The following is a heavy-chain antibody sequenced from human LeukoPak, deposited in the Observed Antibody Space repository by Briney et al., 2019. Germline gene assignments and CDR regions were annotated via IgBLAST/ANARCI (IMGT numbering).Heavy chain of an antibody. J-gene: IGHJ4*02. CDR2: IYYTGGT. Sequence: SETLSLTCTVSGGSITSNTFYWAWIRQPPGKPLDWLGIIYYTGGTYSNPSLKSRVTISVDTSKNQFFLTLRSVAAADTAFYYCARIGYSYGPQYYFDYWGQGTLVTVSS. V-gene: IGHV4-39*07. CDR3: ARIGYSYGPQYYFDY. CDR1: GGSITSNTFY. D-gene: IGHD5-18*01.